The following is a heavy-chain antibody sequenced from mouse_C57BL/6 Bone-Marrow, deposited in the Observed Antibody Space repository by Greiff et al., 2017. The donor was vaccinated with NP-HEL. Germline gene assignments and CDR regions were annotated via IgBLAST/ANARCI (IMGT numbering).Heavy chain of an antibody. D-gene: IGHD1-1*01. J-gene: IGHJ1*03. V-gene: IGHV1-66*01. CDR2: IYPGSGNT. CDR1: GYSFTSYY. Sequence: QVQLQQSGPELVKPGASVKISCKASGYSFTSYYIHWVKQRPGQGLEWIGWIYPGSGNTKYNEKFKGKATLTADTSSSTAYMQLSSLTSEDSAVYYCARSLLRSFWYFDVWGTGTTVTVSS. CDR3: ARSLLRSFWYFDV.